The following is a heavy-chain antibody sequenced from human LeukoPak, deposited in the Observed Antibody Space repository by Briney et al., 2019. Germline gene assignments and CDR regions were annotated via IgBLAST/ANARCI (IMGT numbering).Heavy chain of an antibody. D-gene: IGHD3-10*01. CDR2: INHSGST. Sequence: SETLSLTCAVYGGSFSGYYWSWIRQPPGKGLEWIGEINHSGSTNYIPSLKSRVTISVDTSKNQFSLKLSSVTAADTAVYYCARVGFGELSPFDYWGQGTLVTVSS. J-gene: IGHJ4*02. V-gene: IGHV4-34*01. CDR1: GGSFSGYY. CDR3: ARVGFGELSPFDY.